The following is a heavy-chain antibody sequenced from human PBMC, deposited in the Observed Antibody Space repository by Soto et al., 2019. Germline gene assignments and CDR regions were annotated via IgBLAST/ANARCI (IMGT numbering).Heavy chain of an antibody. D-gene: IGHD5-12*01. CDR3: ATACRDGYNCLDY. J-gene: IGHJ4*02. V-gene: IGHV1-2*04. CDR1: GYTFTGYY. CDR2: INPNSGGT. Sequence: EASVKVSCKASGYTFTGYYIYWVRQAPGQGLEWMGWINPNSGGTNYAQKFQGWVTMTRDTSISTAYMELSRLSSDDTAVYYCATACRDGYNCLDYWGQGTLVTVSS.